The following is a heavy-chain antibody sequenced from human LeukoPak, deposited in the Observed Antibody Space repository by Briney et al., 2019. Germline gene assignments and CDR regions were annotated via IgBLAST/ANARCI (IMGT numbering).Heavy chain of an antibody. Sequence: ASVKVSCKASGYTFTSYYMHWVRQAPGQGLEWMGIINPSGGSTSYAQKFQGRVTMTRDMSTSTVYMELSSLRSDDTAVYYCAREVRGVIINGGENWFDPWGQGTLVTVSS. D-gene: IGHD3-10*01. CDR2: INPSGGST. CDR1: GYTFTSYY. V-gene: IGHV1-46*01. CDR3: AREVRGVIINGGENWFDP. J-gene: IGHJ5*02.